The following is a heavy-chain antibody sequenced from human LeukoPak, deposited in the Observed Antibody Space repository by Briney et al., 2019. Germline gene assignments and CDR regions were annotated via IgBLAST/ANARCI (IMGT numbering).Heavy chain of an antibody. V-gene: IGHV1-8*01. Sequence: GASVKVSCKASGYTFTSYDINWVRQATGQGLEWMGWMNPNSGNTGYAQKFQGRVTMTRNTSISTAYMELSSLRSEDTAVYYCARVPFTFNYYYGMDVWGQGTTVTVSS. CDR3: ARVPFTFNYYYGMDV. CDR2: MNPNSGNT. J-gene: IGHJ6*02. CDR1: GYTFTSYD. D-gene: IGHD3-16*01.